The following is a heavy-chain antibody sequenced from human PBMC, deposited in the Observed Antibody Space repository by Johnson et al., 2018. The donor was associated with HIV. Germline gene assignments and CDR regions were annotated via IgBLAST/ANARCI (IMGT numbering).Heavy chain of an antibody. D-gene: IGHD6-13*01. CDR3: AKDERAAAGTRGLDAFDI. Sequence: QVQLVESGGGLVQPGGSLRLSCAASGFTFSSYGMHWVRQAPGKGLEWVAVISFDGSNKYYAASVKGRFTISREHSKNTLYLQMNSLRAEDTAVYYFAKDERAAAGTRGLDAFDIWGQGTMVTVSS. CDR1: GFTFSSYG. CDR2: ISFDGSNK. J-gene: IGHJ3*02. V-gene: IGHV3-30*18.